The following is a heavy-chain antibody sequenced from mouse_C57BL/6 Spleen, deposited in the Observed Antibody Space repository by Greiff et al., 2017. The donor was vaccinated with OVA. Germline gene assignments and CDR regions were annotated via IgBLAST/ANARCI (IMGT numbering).Heavy chain of an antibody. CDR1: GYTFTSYW. CDR3: TRSYYYDSSFGY. CDR2: IYPGNSDT. V-gene: IGHV1-5*01. J-gene: IGHJ2*01. Sequence: EVQLQQSGTVLARPGASVKMSCKTSGYTFTSYWMHWVKQRPGQGLEWIGAIYPGNSDTSYNQKFKGKAKLTTVTSASTAYMELSSLTNEDSAVYYCTRSYYYDSSFGYWGQSTTLTVSS. D-gene: IGHD1-1*01.